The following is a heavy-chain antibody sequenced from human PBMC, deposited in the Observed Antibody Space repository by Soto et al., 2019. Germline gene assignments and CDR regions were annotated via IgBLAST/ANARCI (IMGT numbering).Heavy chain of an antibody. V-gene: IGHV3-23*01. Sequence: LRLSCAASGFTFSSYAMSWVRQAPGKGLEWVSAISGSGGSTYYADSVKGRFTISRDNSKNTLYLQMNSLRAEDTAVYYCANAAETKYYYGSGSYYDYWGQGTLVTVSS. CDR3: ANAAETKYYYGSGSYYDY. CDR2: ISGSGGST. D-gene: IGHD3-10*01. CDR1: GFTFSSYA. J-gene: IGHJ4*02.